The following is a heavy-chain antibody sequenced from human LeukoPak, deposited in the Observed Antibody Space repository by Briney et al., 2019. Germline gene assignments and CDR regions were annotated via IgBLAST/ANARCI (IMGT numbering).Heavy chain of an antibody. J-gene: IGHJ4*02. CDR2: IYSGGTT. CDR3: ARVDTVMAYYFDL. V-gene: IGHV3-53*04. CDR1: GFTFDDYA. Sequence: GGSLRLSCAASGFTFDDYAIYWVRQAPGKGLEWVSTIYSGGTTYYADSVMGRFTISRHNPRNTLYLQMNSLRAEDTAVYYCARVDTVMAYYFDLWGQGTLVTVSS. D-gene: IGHD5-18*01.